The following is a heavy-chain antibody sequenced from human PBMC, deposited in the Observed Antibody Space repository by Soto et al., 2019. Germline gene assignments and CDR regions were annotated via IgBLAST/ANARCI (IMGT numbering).Heavy chain of an antibody. CDR1: GGSISSSNW. Sequence: QVQLQESGPGLVKPSGTLSLTCAVSGGSISSSNWWSWVRQPPGKGLEWIGEIYHSGSTTYNPSPKSRVTISVDNSKNQFSLKLSSVTAADTAVYYCARVVGGYYYGMDVWGQGATVTASS. D-gene: IGHD2-2*01. J-gene: IGHJ6*02. CDR3: ARVVGGYYYGMDV. V-gene: IGHV4-4*02. CDR2: IYHSGST.